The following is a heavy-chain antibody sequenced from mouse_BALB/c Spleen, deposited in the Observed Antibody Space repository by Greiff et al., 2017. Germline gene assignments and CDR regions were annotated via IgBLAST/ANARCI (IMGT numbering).Heavy chain of an antibody. CDR3: AREDYYRYDGFDY. CDR1: GFTFSSFG. D-gene: IGHD2-14*01. CDR2: ISSGSSTI. Sequence: EVQGVESGGGLVQPGGSRKLSCAASGFTFSSFGMHWVRQAPEKGLEWVAYISSGSSTIYYADTVKGRFTISRDNPKNTLFLQMTSLRSEDTAMYYCAREDYYRYDGFDYWGQGTTLTVSS. J-gene: IGHJ2*01. V-gene: IGHV5-17*02.